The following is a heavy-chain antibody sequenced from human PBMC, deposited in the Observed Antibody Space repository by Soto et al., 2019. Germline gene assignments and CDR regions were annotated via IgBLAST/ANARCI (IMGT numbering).Heavy chain of an antibody. D-gene: IGHD3-10*01. CDR1: GYTFIAYY. CDR3: ASLKEGGWGGLSWHFDL. V-gene: IGHV1-2*02. J-gene: IGHJ2*01. CDR2: IYPNNGAT. Sequence: QLQVVQSGAEVKKPGASVKVSCTSSGYTFIAYYIHWVRQAPGQGLEWMGWIYPNNGATSFAQKFQGRINMTRDMSLNTAYMDLSGLRSDDTAVYYCASLKEGGWGGLSWHFDLWGPGTLVTVSS.